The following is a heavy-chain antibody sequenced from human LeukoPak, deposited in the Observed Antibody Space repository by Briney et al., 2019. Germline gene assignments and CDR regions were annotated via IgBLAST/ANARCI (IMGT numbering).Heavy chain of an antibody. J-gene: IGHJ5*02. V-gene: IGHV3-15*01. CDR3: TTERRNSWYDPWFDP. D-gene: IGHD6-13*01. CDR2: IKSKSDGGTT. CDR1: GFSFSNAW. Sequence: PGGSLRLSCAASGFSFSNAWMSWVRQAPGKGLEWVGHIKSKSDGGTTDYAAPVKGRFTISRDDSENTLYLQMNSLKAEDTAVYYCTTERRNSWYDPWFDPWGQGTLVTVSS.